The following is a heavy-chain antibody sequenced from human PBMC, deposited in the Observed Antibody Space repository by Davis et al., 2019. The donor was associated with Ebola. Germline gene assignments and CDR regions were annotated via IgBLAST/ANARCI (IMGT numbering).Heavy chain of an antibody. CDR2: ISGSGGDP. CDR3: AKRATVKVAGANYYNAMDV. CDR1: GFTFSTYA. Sequence: PGGSLRLSCAGYGFTFSTYAMTWVRQAPGKGLEWVSRISGSGGDPHYADSVKGRFTISRDNSKNTLYLQMNSLRAEDTAAFYCAKRATVKVAGANYYNAMDVWGKGTTVTVSS. V-gene: IGHV3-23*01. D-gene: IGHD6-19*01. J-gene: IGHJ6*04.